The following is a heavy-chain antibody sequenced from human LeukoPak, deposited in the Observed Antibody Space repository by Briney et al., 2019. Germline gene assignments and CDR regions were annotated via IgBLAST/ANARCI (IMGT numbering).Heavy chain of an antibody. CDR2: IYYSGST. Sequence: SETLSLTCTVSGGSISNYYWSWIRQPPGKGLEWIGYIYYSGSTNYNPSLKSRVTISVDTSKNQFSLKLSSVTAADTAVYYCARARRGARSIYYYFDYWGQGTLVTVSS. CDR3: ARARRGARSIYYYFDY. D-gene: IGHD2-21*01. J-gene: IGHJ4*02. V-gene: IGHV4-59*13. CDR1: GGSISNYY.